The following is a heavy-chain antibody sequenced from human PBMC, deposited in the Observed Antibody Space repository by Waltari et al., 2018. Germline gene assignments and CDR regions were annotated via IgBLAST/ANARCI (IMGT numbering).Heavy chain of an antibody. J-gene: IGHJ1*01. Sequence: EVQLVQSGAEVQKPGESLKISCKGSGYSFTSYWIGWVRQMPGKGLEWMGIIYPGESDTRYSPSFQGQGTISADKSIRPAFLQWSSLKASDTAMYYCARHEAEYQPAYFPHWGQGTLVTVSS. CDR1: GYSFTSYW. CDR2: IYPGESDT. D-gene: IGHD2-2*01. CDR3: ARHEAEYQPAYFPH. V-gene: IGHV5-51*01.